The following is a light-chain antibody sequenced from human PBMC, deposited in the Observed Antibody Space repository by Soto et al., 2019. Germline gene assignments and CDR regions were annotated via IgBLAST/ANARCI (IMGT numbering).Light chain of an antibody. J-gene: IGKJ1*01. V-gene: IGKV3-15*01. CDR3: QQYDKWPRT. Sequence: LMTQSPATLSVSPGERGTLSCRAGQSVSSKLAWYQQKPGQAPRLLIYGASTRATGVPARFSGSGSGTEFTLTISSLQSEDFAVYYCQQYDKWPRTFGQGTKVDI. CDR1: QSVSSK. CDR2: GAS.